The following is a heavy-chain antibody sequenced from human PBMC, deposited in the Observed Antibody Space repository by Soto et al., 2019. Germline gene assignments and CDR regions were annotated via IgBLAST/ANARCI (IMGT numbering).Heavy chain of an antibody. D-gene: IGHD5-12*01. Sequence: SVKVSCKASGGTFSSYAISWVRQAPGQGLEWMGGIIPIFGTANYAQKFQGRVTITADKSTSTAYMELSSLRSEDTAVYYCAREGYNNNWFDPWGQGTLVTVSS. CDR3: AREGYNNNWFDP. CDR2: IIPIFGTA. CDR1: GGTFSSYA. V-gene: IGHV1-69*06. J-gene: IGHJ5*02.